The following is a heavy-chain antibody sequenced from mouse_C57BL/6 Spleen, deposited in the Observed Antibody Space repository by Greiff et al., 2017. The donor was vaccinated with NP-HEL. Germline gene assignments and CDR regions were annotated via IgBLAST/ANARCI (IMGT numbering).Heavy chain of an antibody. CDR3: TIRYGNPFDY. CDR1: GFNIKDDY. J-gene: IGHJ2*01. D-gene: IGHD2-1*01. CDR2: IDPENGDT. Sequence: EVQLQQSGAELVRPGASVKLSCTASGFNIKDDYMHWVKQRPEQGLEWIGWIDPENGDTEYASKFQGKATITADTSSNTAYLQLSSLTSEDTAVYYCTIRYGNPFDYWGQGTTLTVSS. V-gene: IGHV14-4*01.